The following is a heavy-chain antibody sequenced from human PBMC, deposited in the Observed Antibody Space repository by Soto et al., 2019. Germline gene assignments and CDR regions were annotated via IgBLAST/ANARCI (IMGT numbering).Heavy chain of an antibody. V-gene: IGHV3-21*01. CDR3: ARDFSVFT. D-gene: IGHD3-3*01. J-gene: IGHJ5*02. Sequence: GWSLRLSCAASVFTFSSYSMTWVGQAPGKGLEWVSTISSSSTYIYYADSVKGRFSISRDNAKNSLYLQMHSLRAEDQAVYYWARDFSVFTWGQGTLGTVSS. CDR2: ISSSSTYI. CDR1: VFTFSSYS.